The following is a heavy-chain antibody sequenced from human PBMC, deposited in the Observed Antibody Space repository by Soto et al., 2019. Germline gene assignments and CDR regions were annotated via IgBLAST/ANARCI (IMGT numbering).Heavy chain of an antibody. Sequence: PGGSLRLSCAASGFTVSSSYMGWVRQAPGKGLDWVSTIYSPGSTYYANSVKGRFTISRDNSRNTVSLQMNSLRAGDTAVYYCARGLVGSTTAFDSWGQGTLVTVSS. CDR1: GFTVSSSY. D-gene: IGHD1-26*01. CDR3: ARGLVGSTTAFDS. J-gene: IGHJ4*02. V-gene: IGHV3-53*01. CDR2: IYSPGST.